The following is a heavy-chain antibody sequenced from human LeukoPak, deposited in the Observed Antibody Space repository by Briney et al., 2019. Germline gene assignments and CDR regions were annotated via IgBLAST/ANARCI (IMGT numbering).Heavy chain of an antibody. CDR1: GYTFTDYY. J-gene: IGHJ3*02. CDR2: INPSSGGT. CDR3: ARAGVWDYYDSSGYHNAAFDI. Sequence: ASVKVSCKASGYTFTDYYMHWVRQAPGQGLEWMGWINPSSGGTNYAQKFQGRVTVTRDTSISTAYMDLSRLRSDDTAVYYCARAGVWDYYDSSGYHNAAFDIWGQGTMVTVSS. V-gene: IGHV1-2*02. D-gene: IGHD3-22*01.